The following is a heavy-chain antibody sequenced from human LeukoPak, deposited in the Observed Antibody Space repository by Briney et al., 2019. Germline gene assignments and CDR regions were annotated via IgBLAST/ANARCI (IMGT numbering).Heavy chain of an antibody. V-gene: IGHV3-30*18. Sequence: TGGSLRLSCAASGFNVSSNYMSWVRQAPGKGLEWVALISYDGINKNYAGSVKGRFTISRDNSKNTLYLQMNSLRAEDTAVYYCAKDSGGDYYDSLEYFQNWGQGTLVTVSS. D-gene: IGHD3-22*01. CDR1: GFNVSSNY. CDR3: AKDSGGDYYDSLEYFQN. J-gene: IGHJ1*01. CDR2: ISYDGINK.